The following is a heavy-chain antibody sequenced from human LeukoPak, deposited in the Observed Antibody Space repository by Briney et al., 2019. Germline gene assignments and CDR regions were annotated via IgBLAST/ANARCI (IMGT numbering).Heavy chain of an antibody. CDR2: ISGSGGST. CDR1: GFTFSSYA. Sequence: GGSLRLSCEASGFTFSSYAMSWVRQAPGKGLEWVSGISGSGGSTYYADSVKGRFTISRDNSKNTLYLLMNSLRAEDTAVHYCAKGIAGSRPPFDYWGQGTLVTVSS. CDR3: AKGIAGSRPPFDY. J-gene: IGHJ4*02. V-gene: IGHV3-23*01.